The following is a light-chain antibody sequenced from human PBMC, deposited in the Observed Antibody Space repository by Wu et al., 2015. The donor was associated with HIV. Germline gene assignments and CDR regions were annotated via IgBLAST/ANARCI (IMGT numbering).Light chain of an antibody. V-gene: IGKV3-11*01. Sequence: SCRASQXVASFLAWYQQKPGQAPRLLIYDASNRATGIPARFSGSGSGTDFTLTISSLGPEDFAVYYCQQYESSPHTFGQGTELEIK. CDR1: QXVASF. J-gene: IGKJ2*01. CDR2: DAS. CDR3: QQYESSPHT.